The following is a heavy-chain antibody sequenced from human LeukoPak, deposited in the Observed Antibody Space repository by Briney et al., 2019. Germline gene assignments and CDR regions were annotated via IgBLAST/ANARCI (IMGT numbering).Heavy chain of an antibody. CDR2: IYSGGST. D-gene: IGHD3-16*02. J-gene: IGHJ2*01. Sequence: GGSLRLSCAASGFTVSSNYMSWVRQAPGKGLEWVSVIYSGGSTYYADSVKGRFTISRDNSKNTLYLQMNSLRAEDTAVYYCARQLSLDQYWYFDLWGRGTLVTVSS. CDR3: ARQLSLDQYWYFDL. CDR1: GFTVSSNY. V-gene: IGHV3-53*01.